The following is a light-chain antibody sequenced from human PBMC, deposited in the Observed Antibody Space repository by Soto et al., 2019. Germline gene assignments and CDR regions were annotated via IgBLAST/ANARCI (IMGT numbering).Light chain of an antibody. Sequence: YELTQPPSVSVSPGQTASITCSGDKLGDKYACWYQQKPGQSPVLVIYQDSKRPSGIPERFSGSNSGNTATLTISGTQAMDEADYYCQAWDSSLYVFGTGTKLTVL. CDR2: QDS. CDR3: QAWDSSLYV. V-gene: IGLV3-1*01. J-gene: IGLJ1*01. CDR1: KLGDKY.